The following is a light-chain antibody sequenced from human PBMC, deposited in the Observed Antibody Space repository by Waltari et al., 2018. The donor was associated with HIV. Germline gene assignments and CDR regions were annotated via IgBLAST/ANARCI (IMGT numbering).Light chain of an antibody. J-gene: IGKJ3*01. CDR3: LQSYSGALT. V-gene: IGKV1-39*01. Sequence: DIQMTQPPSSLSASVGDRVTITCRASQNINTLLNWYQQKPGKPPTLLIYAASSLQSGVPSRFSGSGSGTDFSLTISGLQLDDFATYFCLQSYSGALTFGPGTKVEIK. CDR1: QNINTL. CDR2: AAS.